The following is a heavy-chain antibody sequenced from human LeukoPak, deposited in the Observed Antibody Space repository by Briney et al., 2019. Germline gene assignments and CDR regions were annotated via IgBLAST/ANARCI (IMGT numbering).Heavy chain of an antibody. CDR3: ARDGSREDDILTGYYYYFGY. V-gene: IGHV4-39*07. D-gene: IGHD3-9*01. CDR2: IYYSGST. Sequence: PSETLSLTCTVSGGSISSSSYYWGWIRQPPGKGLEWIGSIYYSGSTYYNPSLKSRVTISVDTSKNQFSLKLSSVTAADTAVYYCARDGSREDDILTGYYYYFGYWGQGTLVTVSS. J-gene: IGHJ4*02. CDR1: GGSISSSSYY.